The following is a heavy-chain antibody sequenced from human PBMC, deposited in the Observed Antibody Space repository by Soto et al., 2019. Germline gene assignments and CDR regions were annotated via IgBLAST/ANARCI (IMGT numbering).Heavy chain of an antibody. CDR2: IWYDGSNK. CDR1: GFTFSSYG. V-gene: IGHV3-33*01. CDR3: ARDPLGGAGTHYGMDV. Sequence: QVQLVESGGGVVQPGRSLRLSCAASGFTFSSYGMHWVRQAPGKGLEWVAVIWYDGSNKYYADSVKGRFTISRDNSKNTLYLQMNSLRAEDTAVYYCARDPLGGAGTHYGMDVWGQRTTFTVSS. D-gene: IGHD1-1*01. J-gene: IGHJ6*02.